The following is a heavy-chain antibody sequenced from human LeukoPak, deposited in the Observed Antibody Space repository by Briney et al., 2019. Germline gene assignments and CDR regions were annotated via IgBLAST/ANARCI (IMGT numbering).Heavy chain of an antibody. CDR1: GGSFSGYY. CDR3: AKDPTHYRVWDYYETIGLSY. V-gene: IGHV4-34*01. Sequence: SETLSLTCAVYGGSFSGYYWSWIRQPPGKGLEWIGEINHSGSTNYNPSLKSRVTISVDTSKNQFSLRLSSVTAADTAVYYCAKDPTHYRVWDYYETIGLSYWGQGTLVTVSS. CDR2: INHSGST. J-gene: IGHJ4*02. D-gene: IGHD3-22*01.